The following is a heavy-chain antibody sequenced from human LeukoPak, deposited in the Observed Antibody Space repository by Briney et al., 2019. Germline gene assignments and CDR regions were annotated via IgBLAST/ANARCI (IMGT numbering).Heavy chain of an antibody. CDR2: ISSSGSTI. V-gene: IGHV3-48*03. D-gene: IGHD6-19*01. CDR3: ARGPHPYTSGWYHFDY. J-gene: IGHJ4*02. CDR1: EFTFSSYE. Sequence: GSLRLSCAASEFTFSSYEMNWVRQAPGKGLEWVSYISSSGSTIYYANSVKGRFTISRDNAKSSLYLQINSLRVEDTAVYYCARGPHPYTSGWYHFDYWGQGTLVTVSS.